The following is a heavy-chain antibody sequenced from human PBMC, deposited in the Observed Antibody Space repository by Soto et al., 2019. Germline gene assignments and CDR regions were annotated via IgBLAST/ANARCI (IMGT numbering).Heavy chain of an antibody. CDR2: ISYDGSNK. Sequence: QVQLVESGGGVVQPGRSLRLSCAASGFTFSSYAMHWVRQAPGKGLEWVAVISYDGSNKYYADSVKGRFTISRDNSKKTLYLQMNSLRAEDTAVYYCARVHRTYSSSWRGLGYWGQGTLVTVSS. CDR1: GFTFSSYA. CDR3: ARVHRTYSSSWRGLGY. J-gene: IGHJ4*02. V-gene: IGHV3-30-3*01. D-gene: IGHD6-6*01.